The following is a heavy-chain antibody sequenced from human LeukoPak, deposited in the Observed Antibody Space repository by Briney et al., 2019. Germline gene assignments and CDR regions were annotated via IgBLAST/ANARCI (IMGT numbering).Heavy chain of an antibody. CDR2: IYWDDDK. Sequence: SGPTLVNPTQTLTLTCTFSGFSLNTSGVGLAWIRQPPGKALEWLALIYWDDDKRYSPSLKSRLTITKDTSKNQVVLTMTNMDPVDTATYYCARSNYYDTPLDYWGQGTLVTVSS. CDR3: ARSNYYDTPLDY. V-gene: IGHV2-5*02. CDR1: GFSLNTSGVG. D-gene: IGHD3-22*01. J-gene: IGHJ4*02.